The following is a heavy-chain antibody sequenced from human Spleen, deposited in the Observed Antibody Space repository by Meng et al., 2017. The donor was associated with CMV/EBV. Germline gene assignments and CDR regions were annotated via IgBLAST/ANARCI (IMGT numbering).Heavy chain of an antibody. V-gene: IGHV3-7*01. CDR1: GFTFSTYW. CDR2: INQDESEK. J-gene: IGHJ6*02. CDR3: AREKFRTYGSSWGYYYYYGMDV. D-gene: IGHD2-15*01. Sequence: GESLKISCAASGFTFSTYWMSWVRQAPGKGLEWVANINQDESEKYSVDSVKGRFTISRDNAKNSLYLQMNSLRAEDTAVYYCAREKFRTYGSSWGYYYYYGMDVWGQGTTVTVSS.